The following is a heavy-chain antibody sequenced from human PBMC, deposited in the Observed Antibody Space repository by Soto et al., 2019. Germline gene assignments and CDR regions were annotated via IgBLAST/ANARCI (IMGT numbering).Heavy chain of an antibody. CDR3: ARDSLSGYYFDF. Sequence: QLQLQESGSGLVKPSQTLSLTCVVSGDSISSGGYSWNWIRQSPGKGLEWIGHTYHSGGTLYNPSLDRRVTISVDKSKHQFSLRLTSVTAADTAVYYCARDSLSGYYFDFWGQGTLVTVSS. V-gene: IGHV4-30-2*06. CDR2: TYHSGGT. J-gene: IGHJ4*02. CDR1: GDSISSGGYS. D-gene: IGHD3-22*01.